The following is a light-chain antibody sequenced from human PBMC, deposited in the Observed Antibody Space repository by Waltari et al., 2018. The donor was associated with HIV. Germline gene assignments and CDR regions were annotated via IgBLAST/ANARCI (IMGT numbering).Light chain of an antibody. J-gene: IGLJ1*01. CDR1: DSTIGKDY. CDR3: GTWDFSLSAYV. Sequence: QSVLTPPPSVSAAPGQKVTSSCSGSDSTIGKDYVSWYQQLPGTAPKVLIYDNIHRPSGIPDRFSGSKSGTSATLGITGLQTGDEADYYCGTWDFSLSAYVFGTGTKVTVL. V-gene: IGLV1-51*01. CDR2: DNI.